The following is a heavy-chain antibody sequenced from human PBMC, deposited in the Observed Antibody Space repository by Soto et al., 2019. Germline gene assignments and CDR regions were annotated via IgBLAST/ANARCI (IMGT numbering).Heavy chain of an antibody. Sequence: GGSLRLSCAASGFTFSSYAMSWVRQAPGKGLEWVSAISGSGGSTYYADSVKGRFTISRDNSKNTLYLQMNSLRAEDTAVYYCAKGTGRGGYLRYYYYGMDVWGQETTVTASS. V-gene: IGHV3-23*01. CDR1: GFTFSSYA. J-gene: IGHJ6*02. D-gene: IGHD2-15*01. CDR3: AKGTGRGGYLRYYYYGMDV. CDR2: ISGSGGST.